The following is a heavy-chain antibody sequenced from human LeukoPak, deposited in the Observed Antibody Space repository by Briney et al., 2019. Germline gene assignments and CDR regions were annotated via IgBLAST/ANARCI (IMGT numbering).Heavy chain of an antibody. CDR3: ARDYRTVDTAMVSSVQFDP. D-gene: IGHD5-18*01. CDR1: GYTFTSYY. Sequence: ASVKVSCKASGYTFTSYYMHWVRQAPGQGLEWMGIINPSGGSTGYAQKFQGWVTMTRDTSISTAYMELSRLRSDDTAVYYCARDYRTVDTAMVSSVQFDPWGQGTLVTVSS. CDR2: INPSGGST. V-gene: IGHV1-2*04. J-gene: IGHJ5*02.